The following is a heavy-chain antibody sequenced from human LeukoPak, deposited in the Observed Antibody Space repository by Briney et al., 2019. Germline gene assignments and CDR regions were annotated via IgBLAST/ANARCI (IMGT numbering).Heavy chain of an antibody. Sequence: SETLSLTCTVSGGSISSYYWSWIRQPPGKGLEWIGYIYTSGSTNYNPSLNSRVTISVDTSKNQFSLKLSSVTAADTAVYYCASLRFLEWFPTSWGQGTLVTVSS. CDR2: IYTSGST. CDR3: ASLRFLEWFPTS. CDR1: GGSISSYY. J-gene: IGHJ5*02. D-gene: IGHD3-3*01. V-gene: IGHV4-4*09.